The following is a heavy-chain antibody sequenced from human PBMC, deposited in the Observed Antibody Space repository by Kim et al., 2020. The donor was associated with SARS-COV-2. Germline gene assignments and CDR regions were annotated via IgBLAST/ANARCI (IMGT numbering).Heavy chain of an antibody. J-gene: IGHJ3*02. Sequence: PSLNSRVTISVDTSKNQFSLKLSSVTAADTAVYYCAREMIVVVSDAFDIWGQGTMVTVSS. V-gene: IGHV4-59*01. D-gene: IGHD3-22*01. CDR3: AREMIVVVSDAFDI.